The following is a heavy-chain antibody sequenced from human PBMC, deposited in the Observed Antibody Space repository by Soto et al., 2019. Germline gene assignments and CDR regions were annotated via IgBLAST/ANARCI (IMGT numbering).Heavy chain of an antibody. Sequence: QITLKESGPTLVKPTQTLTLTCTFSGFSLSTDGVGVGWISQPPGKALEWLELIYWDDDKRYSPSLKSRLTVTTDTSKNQVVITMTNMDPVDTATYYCAHRRGVARIFDYWGQGTLVTVSS. CDR3: AHRRGVARIFDY. D-gene: IGHD2-8*01. J-gene: IGHJ4*02. CDR2: IYWDDDK. CDR1: GFSLSTDGVG. V-gene: IGHV2-5*02.